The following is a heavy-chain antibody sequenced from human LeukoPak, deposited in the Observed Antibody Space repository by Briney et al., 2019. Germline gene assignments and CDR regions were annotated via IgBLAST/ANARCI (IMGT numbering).Heavy chain of an antibody. J-gene: IGHJ4*02. CDR3: ARDPYCSSTSCYEYFDY. Sequence: GGSLRLSCAASGFTFSSYSMNWVRQAPGKGLEWVSSISSSSSYIYYADSVKGRFTISRDNAKNSLYLQMNSLRAEDTAVYYCARDPYCSSTSCYEYFDYWGQGTLVTVSS. V-gene: IGHV3-21*01. D-gene: IGHD2-2*01. CDR2: ISSSSSYI. CDR1: GFTFSSYS.